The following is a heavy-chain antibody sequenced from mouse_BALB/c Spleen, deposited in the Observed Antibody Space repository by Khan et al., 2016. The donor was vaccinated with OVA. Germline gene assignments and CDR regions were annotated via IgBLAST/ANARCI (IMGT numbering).Heavy chain of an antibody. CDR1: GFSLSDYG. CDR2: IWGGGTT. Sequence: QVQLKESGPGLVAPSQNLSITCTVSGFSLSDYGVSWIRQPPGKGLEWLGVIWGGGTTYYNSALKSRLSISKDNSKSQVFLKMSSLQSDDTAMYYCAKGVWSYYYTLDYWGQGTSVTVS. V-gene: IGHV2-6-5*01. J-gene: IGHJ4*01. CDR3: AKGVWSYYYTLDY.